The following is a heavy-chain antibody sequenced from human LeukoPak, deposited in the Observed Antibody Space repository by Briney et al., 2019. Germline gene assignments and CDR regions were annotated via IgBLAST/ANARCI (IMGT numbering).Heavy chain of an antibody. D-gene: IGHD3-22*01. V-gene: IGHV3-30-3*01. J-gene: IGHJ4*02. CDR3: ARDPLDRDTYYYDSSGYYDY. CDR2: ISYDGSNK. CDR1: GFTFSRYA. Sequence: GGSLRLSCAASGFTFSRYAMHWARQAPGKGLEWVAVISYDGSNKYYADSVKGRFTISRDNSKNTLYLQMNSLRAEDTAVYYCARDPLDRDTYYYDSSGYYDYWGQGTLVTVSS.